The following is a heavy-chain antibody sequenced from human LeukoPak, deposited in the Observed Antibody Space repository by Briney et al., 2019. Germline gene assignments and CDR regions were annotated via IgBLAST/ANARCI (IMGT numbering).Heavy chain of an antibody. Sequence: GGSLRLSCAASGFTFSSYAMHWVRQAPGKGLEWVAVISYDGSNKYYADSVKGRFTISRDNSKNTLYLQMNRLRAEDTALYYCAKDDHRSGYGSWGQGTLVTVST. CDR2: ISYDGSNK. D-gene: IGHD3-22*01. J-gene: IGHJ5*02. CDR3: AKDDHRSGYGS. V-gene: IGHV3-30-3*01. CDR1: GFTFSSYA.